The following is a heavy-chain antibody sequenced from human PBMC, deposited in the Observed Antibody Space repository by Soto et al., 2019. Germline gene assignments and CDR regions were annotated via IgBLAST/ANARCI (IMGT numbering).Heavy chain of an antibody. CDR1: GYSFAGYW. CDR3: ARQIYDSDNGPNFQYYFDS. V-gene: IGHV5-10-1*01. J-gene: IGHJ4*02. Sequence: GESLKISCKGSGYSFAGYWITWVRQKPGKGLEWMGRIDPSDSQTYYSPSFRGHVTISVTKSITTVFLQWSSLRASDTAMYYCARQIYDSDNGPNFQYYFDSWGQGTPVTVSS. D-gene: IGHD3-22*01. CDR2: IDPSDSQT.